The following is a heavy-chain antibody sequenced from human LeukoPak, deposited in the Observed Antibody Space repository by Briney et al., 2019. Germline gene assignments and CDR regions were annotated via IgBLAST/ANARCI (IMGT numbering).Heavy chain of an antibody. CDR3: ARHTGVFGASSGAFDF. V-gene: IGHV4-4*07. Sequence: PSETLSLTCTVSGGSLGSYYWSWIRQPAGKGLEWIGRIYNSGSTDFNPSLKSRVAMPQDTSRNHFSLKLNSVTAADTATYYCARHTGVFGASSGAFDFWGRGTLVTVSS. D-gene: IGHD3-3*01. J-gene: IGHJ2*01. CDR2: IYNSGST. CDR1: GGSLGSYY.